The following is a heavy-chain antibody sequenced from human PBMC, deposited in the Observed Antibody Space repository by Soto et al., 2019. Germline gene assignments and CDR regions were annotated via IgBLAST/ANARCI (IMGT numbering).Heavy chain of an antibody. CDR2: IEGSGTIT. CDR1: GFMFSTTD. J-gene: IGHJ5*01. CDR3: VKNSVWFNS. Sequence: GALRLSCAASGFMFSTTDMSWVRQAPGKGLEWVTTIEGSGTITYYADSVRGRFTISRDNSKNSVYLQMDSLTADYPAVYYCVKNSVWFNSWGQGTQVTVSS. D-gene: IGHD3-10*01. V-gene: IGHV3-23*01.